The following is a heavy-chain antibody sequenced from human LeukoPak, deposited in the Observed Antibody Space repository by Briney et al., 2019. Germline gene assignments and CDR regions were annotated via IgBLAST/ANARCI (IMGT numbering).Heavy chain of an antibody. Sequence: GGSLRLSCAASGFTFSSYSMNWVRQAPGKGLEWASSISSSSSYIYYADSVKGRFTISRDNAKNSLYLQMNSLRAEDTAVYYCARETAVGATNYWGQGTLATVSS. CDR2: ISSSSSYI. V-gene: IGHV3-21*01. J-gene: IGHJ4*02. CDR1: GFTFSSYS. CDR3: ARETAVGATNY. D-gene: IGHD1-26*01.